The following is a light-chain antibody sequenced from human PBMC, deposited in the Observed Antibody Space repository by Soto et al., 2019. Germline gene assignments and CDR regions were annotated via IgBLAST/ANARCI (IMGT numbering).Light chain of an antibody. CDR1: QSIARTY. V-gene: IGKV3-20*01. J-gene: IGKJ5*01. CDR2: DIS. CDR3: QQYGYSPIT. Sequence: EVVLTQSPGTLSLSPGERATLSCRASQSIARTYLAWYQQKPGQAPRLLIYDISTRATGIPDRFSASGSGTDFTLTISGLETEDFAVYYCQQYGYSPITFGPGKRLEIK.